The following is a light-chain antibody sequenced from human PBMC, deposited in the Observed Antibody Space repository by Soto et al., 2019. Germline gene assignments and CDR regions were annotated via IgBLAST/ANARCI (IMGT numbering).Light chain of an antibody. J-gene: IGKJ4*01. V-gene: IGKV3-15*01. CDR1: QSVSGN. Sequence: EIVMTQSPATLSVSPGERATLSCRASQSVSGNLAWYQQKPGQAPRLLIYGASTRATGIPARFSGSGSGTEFPLTIRSLQSEDFAVYYCQQYNNWPPLTFGGGTKVEIK. CDR2: GAS. CDR3: QQYNNWPPLT.